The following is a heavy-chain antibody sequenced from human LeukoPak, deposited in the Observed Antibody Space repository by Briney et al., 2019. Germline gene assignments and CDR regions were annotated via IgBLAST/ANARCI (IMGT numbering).Heavy chain of an antibody. J-gene: IGHJ3*02. CDR2: INTNTGNP. D-gene: IGHD1-26*01. Sequence: ASVKVFCKASGYTFTNFGINWVRQAPGQGLEWVGWINTNTGNPTYVQGVAGRFVFSLDTSVNTAYLQINSLKAEDTAVYYCARDPLLRAFDIWGQGTMVTVSS. CDR3: ARDPLLRAFDI. V-gene: IGHV7-4-1*02. CDR1: GYTFTNFG.